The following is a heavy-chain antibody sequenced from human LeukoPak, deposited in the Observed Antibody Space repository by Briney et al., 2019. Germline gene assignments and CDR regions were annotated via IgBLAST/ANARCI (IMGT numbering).Heavy chain of an antibody. J-gene: IGHJ6*03. V-gene: IGHV1-69*05. Sequence: GGSVKVSCKASGGTFSSYAISWVRQAPGQRLEWMGRIIPIFGTANYAQKFQGRVTITTDESTSTAYMELSSLRSEDTAVYYCARVHGDYPLDYYYYMDVWGKGTTVTVSS. CDR1: GGTFSSYA. D-gene: IGHD4-17*01. CDR3: ARVHGDYPLDYYYYMDV. CDR2: IIPIFGTA.